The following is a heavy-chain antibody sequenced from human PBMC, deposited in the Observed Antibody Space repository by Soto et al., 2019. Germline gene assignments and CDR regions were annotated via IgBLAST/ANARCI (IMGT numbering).Heavy chain of an antibody. V-gene: IGHV4-61*01. Sequence: SETLSLTCTVSGGSVSSGSYYWSWIRRPPGKGLEWIGYIYYSGSTNYNPSLKSRVTISVDTSKNQFSLKLSSVTAADTAVYYCAREGVSSSWYNYYGMDVWGQGTTVTVSS. CDR3: AREGVSSSWYNYYGMDV. D-gene: IGHD6-13*01. J-gene: IGHJ6*02. CDR2: IYYSGST. CDR1: GGSVSSGSYY.